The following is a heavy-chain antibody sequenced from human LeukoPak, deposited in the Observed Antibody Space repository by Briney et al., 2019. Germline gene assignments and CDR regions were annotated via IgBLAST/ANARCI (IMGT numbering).Heavy chain of an antibody. CDR3: AREGTRSWYYFDY. D-gene: IGHD2-2*01. V-gene: IGHV3-21*01. CDR1: GFTFSTYS. CDR2: ISSGSGYI. J-gene: IGHJ4*02. Sequence: GGSLRLSCAASGFTFSTYSMNWVRQAPGKGLEWVSSISSGSGYIYYADSVKGRFTISRDNAKNSLYLHMNSLTAEDTAVYYCAREGTRSWYYFDYWGQGTLVTVSS.